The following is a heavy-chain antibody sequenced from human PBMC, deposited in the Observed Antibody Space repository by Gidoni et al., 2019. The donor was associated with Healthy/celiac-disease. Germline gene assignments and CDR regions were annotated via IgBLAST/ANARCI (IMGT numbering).Heavy chain of an antibody. Sequence: EVQLVESGGGLVKPGGSLRLSCAASGFTFSSYSMNWVRQAPGKGLEWVSYISSSSSYIYYADSVKGRFTISRDNAKNSLYLQMNSLRAEDTAVYYCAREYSLVIRGMDVWGQGTTVTVSS. J-gene: IGHJ6*02. CDR1: GFTFSSYS. V-gene: IGHV3-21*01. CDR3: AREYSLVIRGMDV. D-gene: IGHD2-2*01. CDR2: ISSSSSYI.